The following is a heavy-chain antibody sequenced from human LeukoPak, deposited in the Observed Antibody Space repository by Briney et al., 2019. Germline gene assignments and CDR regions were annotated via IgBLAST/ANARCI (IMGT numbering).Heavy chain of an antibody. Sequence: ASVKVSCKASGYTFTSYGISWVRQAPGQGLEWMGWISAYNGNTNYAQKLQGRVTMTRNSSISTAHMELSSLRSEDTAVYYCARVAPRYCSGGSCYSPNFDYWGQGTLVTVSS. V-gene: IGHV1-18*01. D-gene: IGHD2-15*01. CDR3: ARVAPRYCSGGSCYSPNFDY. CDR2: ISAYNGNT. CDR1: GYTFTSYG. J-gene: IGHJ4*02.